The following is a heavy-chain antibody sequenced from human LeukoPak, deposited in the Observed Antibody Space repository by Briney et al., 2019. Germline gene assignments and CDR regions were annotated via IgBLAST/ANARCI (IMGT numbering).Heavy chain of an antibody. J-gene: IGHJ1*01. V-gene: IGHV3-21*01. Sequence: PGGSLRLSCAASGFTFSSYSMNWVRQAPGKGLEWVSSISSSNYIYYADSVKGRFTISRDNAKNSLYLQMNSLRAEDTAVYYCARAKVFDAEYFQHWGQGTLVTVSS. CDR3: ARAKVFDAEYFQH. CDR2: ISSSNYI. D-gene: IGHD3-10*02. CDR1: GFTFSSYS.